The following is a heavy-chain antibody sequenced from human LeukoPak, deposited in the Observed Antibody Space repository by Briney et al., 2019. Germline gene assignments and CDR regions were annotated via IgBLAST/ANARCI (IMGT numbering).Heavy chain of an antibody. CDR3: ARVRSAAAGPLDY. J-gene: IGHJ4*02. CDR2: IKQDGSEK. Sequence: GGSLRLSCAASGFIFSNYWMSWVRQAPGKGLEWVANIKQDGSEKYYVDSVKGRFTISRDNAKNSLYLQMNSLSADDTAVYHCARVRSAAAGPLDYWGQGTLVTVSS. D-gene: IGHD6-13*01. CDR1: GFIFSNYW. V-gene: IGHV3-7*01.